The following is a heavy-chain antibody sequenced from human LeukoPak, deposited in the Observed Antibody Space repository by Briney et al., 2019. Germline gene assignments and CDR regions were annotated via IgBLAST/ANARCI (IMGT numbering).Heavy chain of an antibody. CDR1: GFTFSGFA. Sequence: GGSLRLSCAASGFTFSGFAMHWVRQASGKGLEWVGRIRSKANSYATAYAASVKGRFTISRDDSKNTAYLQMNSLKTEDTAVYYCTRPLGYCSGGSCANWFDPWGQGTLVTVSS. CDR3: TRPLGYCSGGSCANWFDP. V-gene: IGHV3-73*01. J-gene: IGHJ5*02. D-gene: IGHD2-15*01. CDR2: IRSKANSYAT.